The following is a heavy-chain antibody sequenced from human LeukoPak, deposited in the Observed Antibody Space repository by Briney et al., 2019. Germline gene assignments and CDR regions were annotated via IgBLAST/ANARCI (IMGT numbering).Heavy chain of an antibody. Sequence: PSETLSLTCAVYGGSFSGYYWSWIRQPPGKGLEWIGEINHSGSTNYNPSLKSRVTISVDTSKNQFSLKLSSVTAADTAVYYCARVRRYYYGSGSYSTTTPFDYWGQGTLVTVSS. V-gene: IGHV4-34*01. CDR2: INHSGST. CDR1: GGSFSGYY. J-gene: IGHJ4*02. CDR3: ARVRRYYYGSGSYSTTTPFDY. D-gene: IGHD3-10*01.